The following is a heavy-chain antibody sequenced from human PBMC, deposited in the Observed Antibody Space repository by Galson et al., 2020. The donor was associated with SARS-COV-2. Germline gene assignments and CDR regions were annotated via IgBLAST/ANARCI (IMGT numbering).Heavy chain of an antibody. V-gene: IGHV3-30*18. CDR2: ISYDGSNK. J-gene: IGHJ4*02. CDR3: AKGTGYDFDY. Sequence: GESLKISCAASGFTFSRYGMHWVRQAPGKGLEWVAVISYDGSNKYYADSVKGRFTISRDNSKNTLYLQMNSLRAEDTAVYYCAKGTGYDFDYWGQGTLVTVSS. CDR1: GFTFSRYG. D-gene: IGHD5-12*01.